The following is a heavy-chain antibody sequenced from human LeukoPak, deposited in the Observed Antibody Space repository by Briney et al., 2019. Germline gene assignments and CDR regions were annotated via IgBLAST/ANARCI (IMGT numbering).Heavy chain of an antibody. CDR3: AKGGAYGPGCYFDY. CDR2: ISGSGGST. CDR1: GFTFSSYA. Sequence: GGSLRLSCAASGFTFSSYAMSWVRQAPGKGLEWVSAISGSGGSTYYADSVKGRFTISRDNSKNTLYLQMNSLRVEDTAVYYCAKGGAYGPGCYFDYWGQGTLVTVSS. J-gene: IGHJ4*02. V-gene: IGHV3-23*01. D-gene: IGHD3-10*01.